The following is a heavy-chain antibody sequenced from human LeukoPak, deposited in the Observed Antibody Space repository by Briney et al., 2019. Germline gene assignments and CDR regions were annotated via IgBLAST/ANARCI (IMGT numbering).Heavy chain of an antibody. CDR2: IYYSGST. CDR3: ARVSDTTMGLFDY. D-gene: IGHD5-18*01. Sequence: SETLSLTCTVSGGSLSSYYWSWIRQPPGKGLEWIGYIYYSGSTNYNPSLKSRVTISVDTSKNQFSLKLSSVTAADTAVYYCARVSDTTMGLFDYWGQGTLVTVSS. CDR1: GGSLSSYY. J-gene: IGHJ4*02. V-gene: IGHV4-59*01.